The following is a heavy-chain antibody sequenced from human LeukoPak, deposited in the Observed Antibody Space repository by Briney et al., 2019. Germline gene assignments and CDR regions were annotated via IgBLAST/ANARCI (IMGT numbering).Heavy chain of an antibody. J-gene: IGHJ5*02. Sequence: SETLSLTCTVSGGSISSSEYYWSWIRQPPGKGLEWIGHIHYSGTTYYKPSLKSRVTVSLDTSKNKFFLILSSVTVADTAVYYCARGKVPDPWGQGTLVTVSS. CDR3: ARGKVPDP. V-gene: IGHV4-30-4*08. CDR2: IHYSGTT. CDR1: GGSISSSEYY. D-gene: IGHD1-14*01.